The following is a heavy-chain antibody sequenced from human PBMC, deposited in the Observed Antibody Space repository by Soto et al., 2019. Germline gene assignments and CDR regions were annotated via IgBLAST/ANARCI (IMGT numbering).Heavy chain of an antibody. J-gene: IGHJ5*02. V-gene: IGHV1-69*02. CDR3: ASAATRGWFDP. CDR2: IIPILGIA. Sequence: QVQLVQSGAEVKKPGSSVKVSCKASGGTFSSYTISWVRQAPGQGLEWMGRIIPILGIANYAQKFQGRVTITADKSTSTAYMELSSLRSEDTAVYYWASAATRGWFDPWGQGTLVTVSS. D-gene: IGHD2-15*01. CDR1: GGTFSSYT.